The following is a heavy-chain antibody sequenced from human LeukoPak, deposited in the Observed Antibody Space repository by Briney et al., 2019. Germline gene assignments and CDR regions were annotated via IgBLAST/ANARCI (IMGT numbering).Heavy chain of an antibody. D-gene: IGHD3-22*01. CDR3: ARAPSLVVPGDY. CDR2: IYASGVT. CDR1: GASITSESYY. J-gene: IGHJ4*02. Sequence: SETLSLTCSVSGASITSESYYWTWIRQPAGKGLEWIGRIYASGVTSYHPSRKTRLTIPLYTSKNQISLKLNSVTAADTAVYYCARAPSLVVPGDYWGQGTLVTVSS. V-gene: IGHV4-61*02.